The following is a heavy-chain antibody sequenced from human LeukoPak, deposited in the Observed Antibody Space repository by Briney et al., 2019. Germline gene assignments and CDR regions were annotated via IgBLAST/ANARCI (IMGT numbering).Heavy chain of an antibody. CDR2: INSDGSST. Sequence: GGSLRLSCAASGFTFSNAWMSWVRQAPGKGLLWVSRINSDGSSTYYADSVKGRFTTSRDNAKNALHLQMNSLTAEDTAVYYCVLDLFSSFAFDIWGQGTMVTVSS. CDR3: VLDLFSSFAFDI. V-gene: IGHV3-74*01. CDR1: GFTFSNAW. J-gene: IGHJ3*02. D-gene: IGHD3/OR15-3a*01.